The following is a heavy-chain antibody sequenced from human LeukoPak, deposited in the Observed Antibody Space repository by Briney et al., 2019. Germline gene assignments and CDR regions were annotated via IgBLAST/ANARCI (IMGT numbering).Heavy chain of an antibody. CDR1: GFTVSSNY. V-gene: IGHV3-53*05. D-gene: IGHD3-22*01. J-gene: IGHJ2*01. CDR3: AGYDSSNTMRGYFDL. Sequence: GGSLRLSCAASGFTVSSNYMSWVRQAPGKGLEWVSVIYSGGSTYYADSVEDRFTISRDNPKNTLYLQMNSLRAEDTAVYYCAGYDSSNTMRGYFDLWGRGTLVTVSS. CDR2: IYSGGST.